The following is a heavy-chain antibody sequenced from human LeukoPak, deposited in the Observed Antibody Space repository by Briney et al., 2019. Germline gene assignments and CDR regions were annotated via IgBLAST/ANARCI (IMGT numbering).Heavy chain of an antibody. V-gene: IGHV1-69*04. CDR3: ARALQGRYFDWTPFDY. D-gene: IGHD3-9*01. J-gene: IGHJ4*02. Sequence: GASVKVSCKASGGTFSNYAITWVRQAPGQGLEWMGRIISIFGIANYAQKFQGRVTITADKSTSIAYMELSSLRSEDTAVYYCARALQGRYFDWTPFDYWGQGTLVAVSS. CDR1: GGTFSNYA. CDR2: IISIFGIA.